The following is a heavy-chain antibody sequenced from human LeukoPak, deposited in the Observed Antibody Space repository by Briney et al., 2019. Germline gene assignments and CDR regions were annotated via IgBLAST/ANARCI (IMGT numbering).Heavy chain of an antibody. CDR1: GFTFDDYA. D-gene: IGHD2-21*02. Sequence: PGGSLRLSCVASGFTFDDYAMHWVRQAPGKGLEWVCLTNWDGNTTLCADSVKGRFTISRDNIKSSLFLQMNSLRPEDSALYYCAKGDSGHDPSIHPPGAFDYWGQGTLVTVSS. CDR3: AKGDSGHDPSIHPPGAFDY. V-gene: IGHV3-43D*03. J-gene: IGHJ4*02. CDR2: TNWDGNTT.